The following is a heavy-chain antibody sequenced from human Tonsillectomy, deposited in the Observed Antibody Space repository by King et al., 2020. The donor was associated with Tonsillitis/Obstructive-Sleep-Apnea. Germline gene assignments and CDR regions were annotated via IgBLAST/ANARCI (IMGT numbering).Heavy chain of an antibody. D-gene: IGHD2-15*01. J-gene: IGHJ4*02. Sequence: VQLVESGGGLVKPGGSLRLSCAASGFTFSSYSMNWVRQAPGKGLEWVSSISSSSNYIYYADSVKGRFTISRDNAKNSLYLQMNSLRAEDTAVYYCARWLGYCSGGSCFPFDYWGQGTLVTVSS. CDR2: ISSSSNYI. V-gene: IGHV3-21*01. CDR1: GFTFSSYS. CDR3: ARWLGYCSGGSCFPFDY.